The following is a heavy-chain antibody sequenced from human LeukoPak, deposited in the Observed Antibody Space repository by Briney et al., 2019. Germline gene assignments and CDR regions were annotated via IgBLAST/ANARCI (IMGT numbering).Heavy chain of an antibody. D-gene: IGHD1-7*01. J-gene: IGHJ4*02. V-gene: IGHV3-23*01. CDR3: VKDYPRIGVTGSTSFFDY. CDR2: LNEDGSTT. CDR1: EFTFSDYA. Sequence: GGSLRLSCAVSEFTFSDYAMSWVRQAPGKGLEWVSGLNEDGSTTFYADSVQGRFTIARDNPKNMLYLQMNSLRAEDTAVYYCVKDYPRIGVTGSTSFFDYWGQGTLVTVSS.